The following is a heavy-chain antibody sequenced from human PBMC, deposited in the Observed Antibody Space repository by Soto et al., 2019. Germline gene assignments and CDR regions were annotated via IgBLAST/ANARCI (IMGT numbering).Heavy chain of an antibody. CDR1: GLISGSDSG. CDR3: GRWWGTIGAFDS. D-gene: IGHD3-16*01. V-gene: IGHV3-33*01. CDR2: ISYEGSIR. J-gene: IGHJ5*01. Sequence: QVQLVESGGGVVQPGRSLRLSCAGSGLISGSDSGMHWVRQAPGKGLEWVAVISYEGSIRYYADAVKGRFTISRDNSKNMVYLQMDSLRAEDTAVYFCGRWWGTIGAFDSWGKGTLVTVSA.